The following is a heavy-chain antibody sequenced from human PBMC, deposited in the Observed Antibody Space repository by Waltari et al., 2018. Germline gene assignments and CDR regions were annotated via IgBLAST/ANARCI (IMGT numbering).Heavy chain of an antibody. Sequence: QVQLVQSGPEVKKPGASVKVSCKASGNTVTRYHMHWVRQAPGQGLEWMGVSDPSGSSAFYAQRFQDRVIMTRDTSTSTVYMELSSLRSDDTAVYYCALSPQSGYDMTPSDTWGQGTPVTVSA. CDR1: GNTVTRYH. CDR2: SDPSGSSA. V-gene: IGHV1-46*01. J-gene: IGHJ5*02. CDR3: ALSPQSGYDMTPSDT. D-gene: IGHD5-12*01.